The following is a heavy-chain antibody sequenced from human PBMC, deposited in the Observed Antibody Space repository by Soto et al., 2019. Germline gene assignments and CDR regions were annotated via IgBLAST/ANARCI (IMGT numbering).Heavy chain of an antibody. CDR2: ISVSVGST. J-gene: IGHJ4*02. Sequence: GGSLRLSCGVSGFPFAPSTMSWVRQSPGKGLEWVSTISVSVGSTYSADSVQGRFTVSSDISDNTLFLRMTSLTADDTAVYFCAKRDVPHSTSNAYFYDHWGRGVLVTVSS. V-gene: IGHV3-23*01. CDR1: GFPFAPST. CDR3: AKRDVPHSTSNAYFYDH. D-gene: IGHD2-21*02.